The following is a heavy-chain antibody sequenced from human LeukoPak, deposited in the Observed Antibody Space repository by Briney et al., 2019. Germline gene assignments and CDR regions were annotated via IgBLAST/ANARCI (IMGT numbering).Heavy chain of an antibody. V-gene: IGHV3-9*01. J-gene: IGHJ4*02. D-gene: IGHD3-22*01. CDR3: ARDFSNGYFRHFDF. Sequence: PGGSLRLSCVTSGVTFEDHAMHWVRQGPGKGLEWLAGISWKSNNIIYADSVRGRVTISRDNAKNSLFLQMNSLGVEDTALYSCARDFSNGYFRHFDFWGRGTQVTVSS. CDR2: ISWKSNNI. CDR1: GVTFEDHA.